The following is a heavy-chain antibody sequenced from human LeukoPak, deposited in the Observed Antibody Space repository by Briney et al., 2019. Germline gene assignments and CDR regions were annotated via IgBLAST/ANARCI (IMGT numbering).Heavy chain of an antibody. J-gene: IGHJ4*02. D-gene: IGHD6-6*01. V-gene: IGHV4-59*08. CDR1: GGSISSYY. Sequence: SETLSLTCTVSGGSISSYYWSWIRQPPGKGLEWIGYIYYSGSTNYNPSLKSRVTISVDTSKNQFSLKLSSVTAADTAVYYCARMGAARPEGIDYWGQGTLVTVSS. CDR3: ARMGAARPEGIDY. CDR2: IYYSGST.